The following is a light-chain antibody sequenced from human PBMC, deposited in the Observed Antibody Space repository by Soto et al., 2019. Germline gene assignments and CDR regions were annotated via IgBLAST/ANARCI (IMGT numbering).Light chain of an antibody. CDR1: QSINRK. CDR2: DAS. Sequence: EIVMTQSPVTLSVSPGERATLSCRASQSINRKLAWYQQRPGQAPRLLISDASIRATGIPARFSGSGSGTYVTHSILSLQSQDFAVYYCNHYQRCSPFTFGGGTRVEIK. J-gene: IGKJ4*02. V-gene: IGKV3-15*01. CDR3: NHYQRCSPFT.